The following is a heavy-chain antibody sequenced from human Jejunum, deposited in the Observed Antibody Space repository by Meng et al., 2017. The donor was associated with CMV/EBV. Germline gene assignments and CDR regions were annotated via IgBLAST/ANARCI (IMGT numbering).Heavy chain of an antibody. V-gene: IGHV4-31*02. Sequence: GGSIRTDGYYWSWIRHHPGKGLEWIGYIYYSGSTYYNPSLRSRVTISVDTSKNQFSLIVSSLTTADTAVYYCARGVDYYGSGTFFDYWGQGTLVTVSS. CDR1: GGSIRTDGYY. J-gene: IGHJ4*02. CDR3: ARGVDYYGSGTFFDY. CDR2: IYYSGST. D-gene: IGHD3-10*01.